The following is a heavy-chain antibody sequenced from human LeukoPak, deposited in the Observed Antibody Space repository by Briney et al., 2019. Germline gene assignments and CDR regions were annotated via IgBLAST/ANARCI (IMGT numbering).Heavy chain of an antibody. Sequence: GGSLRLSCAASRFTVSSNYISWVPQAPGEGLERVSVIYSGGSTYYADSAKGRFTISRDNSKNTLYLQMKSLRAEDTAVYYCAREGYSYGYNYWGQGTLVTVSS. V-gene: IGHV3-53*01. J-gene: IGHJ4*02. CDR2: IYSGGST. CDR3: AREGYSYGYNY. CDR1: RFTVSSNY. D-gene: IGHD5-18*01.